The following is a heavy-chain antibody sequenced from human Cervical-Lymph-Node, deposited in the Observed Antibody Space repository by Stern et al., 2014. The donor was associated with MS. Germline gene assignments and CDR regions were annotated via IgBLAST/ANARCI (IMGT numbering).Heavy chain of an antibody. V-gene: IGHV4-4*07. D-gene: IGHD2/OR15-2a*01. CDR1: GGSINNYY. Sequence: QLQLQESGPGLVKPSETLSLNCTVSGGSINNYYWSWVRQTAGRGLEWIGRIYSSGTINYNPSLKSRVTMSVDTSKNQFSLKLTSVTAADTAVYYCVRDEYLDYWYFDLWGRGTRVTVSS. CDR3: VRDEYLDYWYFDL. J-gene: IGHJ2*01. CDR2: IYSSGTI.